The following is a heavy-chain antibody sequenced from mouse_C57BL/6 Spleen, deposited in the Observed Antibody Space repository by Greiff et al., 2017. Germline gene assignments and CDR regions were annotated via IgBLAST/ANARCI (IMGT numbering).Heavy chain of an antibody. D-gene: IGHD3-2*02. CDR3: ARASSGSFAY. Sequence: VQLQQSGPGMVKPTQSLSLTCTVTGYSITSGYDWHWIRHFPGNKLEWMGYISYSGSTNYNPSLKSRISITHDTSKNHFFLKLNSVTTEDTATYYCARASSGSFAYWGQGTLVTVSA. V-gene: IGHV3-1*01. CDR1: GYSITSGYD. J-gene: IGHJ3*01. CDR2: ISYSGST.